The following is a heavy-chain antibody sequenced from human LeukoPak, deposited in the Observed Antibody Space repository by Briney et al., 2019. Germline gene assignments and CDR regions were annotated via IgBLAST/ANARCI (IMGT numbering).Heavy chain of an antibody. CDR3: ARGLGDSYGDYYFDY. V-gene: IGHV4-34*01. CDR2: TNRRGST. Sequence: SETLSLACAVYGGSFSDYFWSWIRQPPGKGLEWIGETNRRGSTNYNPSLRSRVTISVDTSKNQFSLRLSSVAAADTAVYYCARGLGDSYGDYYFDYWGQGTLVTVSS. D-gene: IGHD5-18*01. J-gene: IGHJ4*02. CDR1: GGSFSDYF.